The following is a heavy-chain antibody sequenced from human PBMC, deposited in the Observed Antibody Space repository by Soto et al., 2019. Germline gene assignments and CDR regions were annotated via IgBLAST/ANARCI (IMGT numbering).Heavy chain of an antibody. CDR2: ISYDGNTK. J-gene: IGHJ4*01. V-gene: IGHV3-30-3*01. CDR1: GFTFSNYP. D-gene: IGHD3-16*02. Sequence: QVQLVESGGGVVQPGRSLRLSCAASGFTFSNYPMHWVRQAPGKGLDWVAIISYDGNTKYYADSVKGRFTISRDISKNTLYLKMKSLSPEDTAVYYCARVASRYTATWYVDFWGQGTLVTVSS. CDR3: ARVASRYTATWYVDF.